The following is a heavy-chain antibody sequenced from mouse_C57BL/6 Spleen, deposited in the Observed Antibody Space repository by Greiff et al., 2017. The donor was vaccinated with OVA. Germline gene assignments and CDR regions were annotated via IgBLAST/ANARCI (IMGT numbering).Heavy chain of an antibody. CDR2: IDPANGNT. D-gene: IGHD1-1*01. J-gene: IGHJ3*01. Sequence: EVQLVESVAELVRPGASVKLSCTASGFNIKNTYMHWVKQRPEQGLEWIGRIDPANGNTKYAPKFQGKATITADTSSNTAYLQLSSLTSEDTAIYYCASPYYYGSSPWFAYWGQGTLVTVSA. V-gene: IGHV14-3*01. CDR3: ASPYYYGSSPWFAY. CDR1: GFNIKNTY.